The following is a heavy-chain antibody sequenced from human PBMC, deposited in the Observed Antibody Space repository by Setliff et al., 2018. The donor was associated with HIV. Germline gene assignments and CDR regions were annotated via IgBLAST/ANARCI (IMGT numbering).Heavy chain of an antibody. CDR2: ISSSSSTI. V-gene: IGHV3-48*04. Sequence: PGGSLRLSCAASGFTFSSYSMNWVRQAPGKGLEWVSYISSSSSTIYYADSVKGRFTISRDNAKNSLYLQMNSLRAEDTAVYYCARDPLSRGAFDPPGAPDYWGQGTLVTVSS. CDR3: ARDPLSRGAFDPPGAPDY. J-gene: IGHJ4*02. CDR1: GFTFSSYS. D-gene: IGHD3-9*01.